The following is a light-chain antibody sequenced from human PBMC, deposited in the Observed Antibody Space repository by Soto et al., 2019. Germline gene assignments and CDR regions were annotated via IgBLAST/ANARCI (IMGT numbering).Light chain of an antibody. V-gene: IGKV3-15*01. J-gene: IGKJ2*01. CDR2: GAS. CDR3: HQYNNWPSYT. Sequence: EIVMPQSPATLSVSPWERDTLSCRASQSVSSNLAWYQQKPGQAPRLLIYGASTRATGIPSRFSGSGSGTEFTIRISSLPSEDFAVYYCHQYNNWPSYTFGQGTKLEIK. CDR1: QSVSSN.